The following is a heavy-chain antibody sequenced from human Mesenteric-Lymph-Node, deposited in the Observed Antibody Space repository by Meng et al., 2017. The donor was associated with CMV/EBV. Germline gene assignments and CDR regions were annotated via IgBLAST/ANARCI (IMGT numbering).Heavy chain of an antibody. D-gene: IGHD3-22*01. V-gene: IGHV4-59*01. J-gene: IGHJ3*02. Sequence: SETLSLTCTVSGGSISSYYWSWIRQPPGKGLEWIGYIYYSGSTNYNPSLKSRVTISVDTSKNQFSLKLSSVTAADTAVYYCARDLPPGYSYDSNFDIWGQGTMVTVSS. CDR1: GGSISSYY. CDR2: IYYSGST. CDR3: ARDLPPGYSYDSNFDI.